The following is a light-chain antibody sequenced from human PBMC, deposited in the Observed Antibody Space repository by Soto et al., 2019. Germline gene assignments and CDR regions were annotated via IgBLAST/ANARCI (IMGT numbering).Light chain of an antibody. CDR1: QSISRW. CDR3: QQYNGYSTWT. J-gene: IGKJ1*01. Sequence: DIQMTQSPSTLSASVVERVTITCRASQSISRWLAWYQQKPGKAPKVLIWDATSLQRGVPSRFSGSGSGTEFTLTISSLQPDDFATYYCQQYNGYSTWTFGQGTKVEIK. CDR2: DAT. V-gene: IGKV1-5*01.